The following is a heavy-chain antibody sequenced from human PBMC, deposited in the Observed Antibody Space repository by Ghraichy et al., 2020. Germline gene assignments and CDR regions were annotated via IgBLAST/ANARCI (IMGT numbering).Heavy chain of an antibody. CDR1: GFTIGSFG. J-gene: IGHJ4*02. Sequence: GGSLRLSCAASGFTIGSFGMHWVRQAQGKGLDWVAVVSFHGTVQYYADSVKGRFTISRDNSKNMLYLEMNSLITEDTGVYYCAKEGSTGTSYLYDSWGQGTLVTVA. CDR2: VSFHGTVQ. CDR3: AKEGSTGTSYLYDS. V-gene: IGHV3-30*18. D-gene: IGHD4-17*01.